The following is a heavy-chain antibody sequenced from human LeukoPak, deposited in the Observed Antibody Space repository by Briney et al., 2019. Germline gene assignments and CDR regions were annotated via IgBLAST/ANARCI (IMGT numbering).Heavy chain of an antibody. CDR2: IYTYTGNT. CDR3: ARDLRCIAAAGTNNWFDA. D-gene: IGHD6-13*01. V-gene: IGHV1-18*01. CDR1: GYPFNNWG. J-gene: IGHJ5*02. Sequence: GASVNVSCRASGYPFNNWGLSWVRQVPGQGLEWLGWIYTYTGNTKYAERLQGRVTMTTDTSTSTAYMELRSLRSDDTAVYYCARDLRCIAAAGTNNWFDAWGQGTLVTVSS.